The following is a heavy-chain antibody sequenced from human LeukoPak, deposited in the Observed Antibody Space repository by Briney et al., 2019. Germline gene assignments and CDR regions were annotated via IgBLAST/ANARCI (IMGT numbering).Heavy chain of an antibody. CDR2: IGYDGNNK. CDR1: GFTFSAYD. CDR3: ARETALSAFDH. V-gene: IGHV3-33*08. J-gene: IGHJ4*02. Sequence: GGSLRLSCAASGFTFSAYDMHWVRQAPGKGLEWVARIGYDGNNKYHAESVKGRFTISRDNSKKTVYLEMNSLRAEDTAVYYCARETALSAFDHWGQGTLVTVSS.